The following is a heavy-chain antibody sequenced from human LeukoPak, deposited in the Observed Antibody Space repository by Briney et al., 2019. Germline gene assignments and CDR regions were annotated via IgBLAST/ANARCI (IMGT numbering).Heavy chain of an antibody. CDR1: GYTFTVYY. CDR2: INPNSGGT. D-gene: IGHD5-12*01. V-gene: IGHV1-2*02. CDR3: ARGGRWLESYMDV. Sequence: ASVKVSFTASGYTFTVYYMHWVRQAPGQGLEWMGWINPNSGGTNYAQKFQGRVTMTRDTSISTAYMELSRLRSDDTAVYYCARGGRWLESYMDVWGKGTTVTVSS. J-gene: IGHJ6*03.